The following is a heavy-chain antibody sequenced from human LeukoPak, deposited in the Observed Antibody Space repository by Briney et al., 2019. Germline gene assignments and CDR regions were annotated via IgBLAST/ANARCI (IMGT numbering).Heavy chain of an antibody. D-gene: IGHD3-10*01. Sequence: SETLSLTCTVSGGSISSYYWSWIRQPPGKGLEWIGEINHSGSTNYNPSLKSRVTISVDTSKNQFSLKLSSVTAADTAVYYCARLVPRYGSGSQSDYWGQGTLVTVSS. CDR3: ARLVPRYGSGSQSDY. CDR1: GGSISSYY. V-gene: IGHV4-34*01. CDR2: INHSGST. J-gene: IGHJ4*02.